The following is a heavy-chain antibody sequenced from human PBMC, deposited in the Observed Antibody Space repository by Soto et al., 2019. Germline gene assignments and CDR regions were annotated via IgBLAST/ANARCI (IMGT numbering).Heavy chain of an antibody. D-gene: IGHD4-17*01. V-gene: IGHV3-48*01. Sequence: PGGSMRLSCTASGLNISGYIMNWVRQATGKGLEWVSYISSSSSTIYYADSVKGRFTISRDNAKNSLYLQMNSLRAEDTAVYYCARRTVSQFDSWGQGTLVTVSS. J-gene: IGHJ4*02. CDR2: ISSSSSTI. CDR3: ARRTVSQFDS. CDR1: GLNISGYI.